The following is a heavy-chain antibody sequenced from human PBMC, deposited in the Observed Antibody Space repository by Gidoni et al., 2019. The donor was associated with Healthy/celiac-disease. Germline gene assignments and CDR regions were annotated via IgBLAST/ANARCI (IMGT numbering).Heavy chain of an antibody. J-gene: IGHJ6*02. D-gene: IGHD2-2*01. CDR2: IIPILGIA. CDR1: VGTFSSYT. CDR3: ARDAVGYCSSTSCPDRRHNYYYYGMDV. V-gene: IGHV1-69*08. Sequence: QVQLVQSGAEVKKPGSSVKVSCKASVGTFSSYTISWVRQAPGQGLEWMGRIIPILGIANYAQKFQGRVTMTADKSTSTAYMELSSLRSEDTAVYYCARDAVGYCSSTSCPDRRHNYYYYGMDVWGQGTTVTVSS.